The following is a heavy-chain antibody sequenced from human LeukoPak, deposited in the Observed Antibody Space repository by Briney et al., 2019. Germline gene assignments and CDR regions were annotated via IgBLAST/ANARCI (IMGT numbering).Heavy chain of an antibody. D-gene: IGHD6-19*01. CDR3: ARVSVAGTAFDI. CDR2: IYHSGST. CDR1: GYSISSGYY. J-gene: IGHJ3*02. V-gene: IGHV4-38-2*01. Sequence: PSETLSLTCAVSGYSISSGYYWGWIRQPPGKGLEWIGSIYHSGSTYYNPSLKSRVTISVDTSKNQFSLKLSSVTAADTAVYYCARVSVAGTAFDIWGQGTMVTVSS.